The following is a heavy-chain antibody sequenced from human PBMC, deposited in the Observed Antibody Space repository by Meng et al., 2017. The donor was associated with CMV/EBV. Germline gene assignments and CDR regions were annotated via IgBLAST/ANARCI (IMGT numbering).Heavy chain of an antibody. D-gene: IGHD1-26*01. J-gene: IGHJ4*02. Sequence: QVHLQEGGAGLLKPSETLPRTCAVHGESFSGYYWSWIRQPPGKGLEWIGEINHSGSTNYNPSLKSRVTISVDTSKNQFSLKLSSVTAADTAVNYCARGGGGEWELLHYFDYWGQGTLVTVSS. CDR1: GESFSGYY. CDR2: INHSGST. CDR3: ARGGGGEWELLHYFDY. V-gene: IGHV4-34*01.